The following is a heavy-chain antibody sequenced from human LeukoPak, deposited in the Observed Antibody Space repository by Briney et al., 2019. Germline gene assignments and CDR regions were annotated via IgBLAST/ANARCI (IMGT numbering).Heavy chain of an antibody. CDR3: ARDGGIDWTGPHYYYYYYMDV. J-gene: IGHJ6*03. V-gene: IGHV3-20*04. D-gene: IGHD3-9*01. CDR2: INWNGGST. Sequence: PGGSLRLSSAASGFTFDDYGMSWVRQAPGKGLEWVSGINWNGGSTGYADSVKGRFTISRDNAKNSLYLQMNSLRAEDTALYYCARDGGIDWTGPHYYYYYYMDVWGKGTTVTVSS. CDR1: GFTFDDYG.